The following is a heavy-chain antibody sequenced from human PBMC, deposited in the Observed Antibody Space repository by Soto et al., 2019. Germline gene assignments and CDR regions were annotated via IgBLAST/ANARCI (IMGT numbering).Heavy chain of an antibody. D-gene: IGHD6-19*01. CDR2: IDNDGSSR. Sequence: EVQLVESGGGLVQPGGSLRLSCAASGFTFSSNWMHWVRQGPGKGLVWVSRIDNDGSSRDYADSVKGRFTISRDNAKNTLDLEMSSLSAEYTAVYYCATGSGWDSPDYWGQGTLVTGSS. J-gene: IGHJ4*02. CDR3: ATGSGWDSPDY. V-gene: IGHV3-74*01. CDR1: GFTFSSNW.